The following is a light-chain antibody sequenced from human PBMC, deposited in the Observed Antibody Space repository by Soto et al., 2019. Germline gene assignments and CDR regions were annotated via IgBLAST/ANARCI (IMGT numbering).Light chain of an antibody. J-gene: IGKJ1*01. Sequence: EVVLTQSPDTLSLPPGERATLSCRASHSISSYLAWYQQNPGKAPRLLIYDASSRATGIPARFSGSGSGTDFTLTISSLEPEDFAVYYCQQLTDWPPQWTFGQGTKVDIK. V-gene: IGKV3-11*01. CDR2: DAS. CDR3: QQLTDWPPQWT. CDR1: HSISSY.